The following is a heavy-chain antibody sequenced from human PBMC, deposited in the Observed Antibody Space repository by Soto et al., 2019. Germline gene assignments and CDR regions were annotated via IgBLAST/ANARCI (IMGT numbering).Heavy chain of an antibody. CDR3: ARAERRVGFDY. J-gene: IGHJ4*02. V-gene: IGHV4-30-2*01. Sequence: QLQLQESGSGLVKPSQTLSLTCAVSGGSISSGGYSWSWIRQPPGKGLEWIGYSYHSGSIYDNPSLKSRVPISVDRSKNQFSLELSSVTAADTAVYYCARAERRVGFDYWGQGTLVTVSS. CDR2: SYHSGSI. CDR1: GGSISSGGYS. D-gene: IGHD1-1*01.